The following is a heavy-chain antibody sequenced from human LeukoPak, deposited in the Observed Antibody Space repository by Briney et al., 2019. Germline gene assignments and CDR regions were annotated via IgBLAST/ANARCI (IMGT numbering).Heavy chain of an antibody. D-gene: IGHD3-22*01. CDR2: IYYSGST. J-gene: IGHJ3*02. CDR1: GGSITSGGYC. Sequence: SETLSLTCTVSGGSITSGGYCWSWIRQPPGKGLEWIGSIYYSGSTYYNPSLKSRVTISVDTSKNQFSLKLSSVTAADTAVYYCARPPGSIYYYDSSGDDAFDIWGQGTMVTVSS. CDR3: ARPPGSIYYYDSSGDDAFDI. V-gene: IGHV4-39*01.